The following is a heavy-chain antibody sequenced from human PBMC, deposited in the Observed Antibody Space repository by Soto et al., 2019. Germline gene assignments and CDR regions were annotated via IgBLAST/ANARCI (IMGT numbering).Heavy chain of an antibody. V-gene: IGHV4-30-4*01. Sequence: QLQEPGPGLVKPSQTLSLTCTVSGASINNNDYYWSWIRQTAGKGLEWIGYGYYSGTTDYIPSLKSRLSMSIDKSQNQFTLKLNSVTAADTATYYCARMSYFYDKWYFDLWGRGTLVTVSS. D-gene: IGHD3-22*01. CDR2: GYYSGTT. CDR3: ARMSYFYDKWYFDL. J-gene: IGHJ2*01. CDR1: GASINNNDYY.